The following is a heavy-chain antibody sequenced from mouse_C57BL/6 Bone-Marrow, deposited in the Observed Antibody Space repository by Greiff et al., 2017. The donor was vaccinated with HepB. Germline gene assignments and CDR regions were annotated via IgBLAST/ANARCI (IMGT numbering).Heavy chain of an antibody. CDR2: IGPGSGST. Sequence: QVQLQQSGAELVKPGASVKISCKASGYTFTDYYINWVKQRPGQGLEWIGKIGPGSGSTYYNEKFKGKATLTADKSSSTAYMQLSSLTSEDSAVYFCARSRIITTVVATDYAMDYWGQGTSVTVSS. CDR1: GYTFTDYY. CDR3: ARSRIITTVVATDYAMDY. D-gene: IGHD1-1*01. V-gene: IGHV1-77*01. J-gene: IGHJ4*01.